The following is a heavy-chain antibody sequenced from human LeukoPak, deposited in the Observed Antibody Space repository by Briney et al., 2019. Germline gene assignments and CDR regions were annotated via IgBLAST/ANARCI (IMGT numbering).Heavy chain of an antibody. CDR3: AKHVVDTAMVRPDYYFDY. CDR1: GFTFSSYA. D-gene: IGHD5-18*01. CDR2: ISGSGGST. J-gene: IGHJ4*02. V-gene: IGHV3-23*01. Sequence: GGSLRLSCAASGFTFSSYAMSWVRQAPGKGLEWVSAISGSGGSTYYADSVKGRFTISRDNSKNTLYLQMNSLRAEDTAVYYCAKHVVDTAMVRPDYYFDYWGQGTLVTVSS.